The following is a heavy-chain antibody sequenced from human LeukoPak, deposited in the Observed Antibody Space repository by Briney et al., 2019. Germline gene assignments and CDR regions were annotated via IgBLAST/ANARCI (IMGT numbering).Heavy chain of an antibody. D-gene: IGHD3-3*01. CDR1: GGSISSYY. Sequence: SETLSLTCTVSGGSISSYYWSWIRQPPGKGLEWIGYIYYSGSTNYNPSLKSRVTISVDTSKNQFSLKLSSVTAADTAVYYCARLRFLETGGAYYYHGMDVWGQGTTVTVSS. CDR3: ARLRFLETGGAYYYHGMDV. V-gene: IGHV4-59*08. CDR2: IYYSGST. J-gene: IGHJ6*02.